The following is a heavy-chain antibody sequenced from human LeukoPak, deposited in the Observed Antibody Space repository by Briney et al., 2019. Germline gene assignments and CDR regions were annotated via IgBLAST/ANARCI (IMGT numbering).Heavy chain of an antibody. CDR3: ARNTYYYDNSAGTFDF. CDR2: INPNSGAT. D-gene: IGHD3-22*01. Sequence: ASVKVSCKASGYTFTGYYMHWVRQAPGQGLEWMGWINPNSGATNYAQRFQGRVTMTRDTSISTAYMELSRLTSDDTAVFYCARNTYYYDNSAGTFDFWGQGTLVTASS. V-gene: IGHV1-2*02. J-gene: IGHJ4*02. CDR1: GYTFTGYY.